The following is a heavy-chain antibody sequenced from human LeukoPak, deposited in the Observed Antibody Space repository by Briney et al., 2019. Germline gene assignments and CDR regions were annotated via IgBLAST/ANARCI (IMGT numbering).Heavy chain of an antibody. J-gene: IGHJ4*02. V-gene: IGHV3-72*01. CDR2: SKNKDYAYST. CDR3: TRIFYYGTRGYYPDF. CDR1: GFTFSDHH. D-gene: IGHD3-22*01. Sequence: GESLRLSCAASGFTFSDHHMDWVRQAPGKGLEWIGRSKNKDYAYSTVYAASVKGRFTFSRDDPKNSLYLQMNSLTTEDTAVYYCTRIFYYGTRGYYPDFWGQGTLVTVSS.